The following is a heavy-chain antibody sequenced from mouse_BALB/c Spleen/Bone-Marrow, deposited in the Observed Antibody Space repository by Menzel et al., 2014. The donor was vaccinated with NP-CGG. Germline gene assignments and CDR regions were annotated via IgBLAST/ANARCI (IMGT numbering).Heavy chain of an antibody. J-gene: IGHJ2*01. V-gene: IGHV1S137*01. CDR3: ARRDGYDGPDY. Sequence: QVQLQQSGAELVRPGVSVKISCKGSGYTFTDYAMHWVKQSHAKSLEWIGVISTYYGDASYNQKFKGKATMTVDKSSSTAYMELARLTSEDSAIYYCARRDGYDGPDYWGQGTTLTVSS. CDR1: GYTFTDYA. CDR2: ISTYYGDA. D-gene: IGHD2-2*01.